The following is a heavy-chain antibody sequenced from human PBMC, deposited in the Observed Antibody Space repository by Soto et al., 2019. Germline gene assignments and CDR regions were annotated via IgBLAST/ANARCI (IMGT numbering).Heavy chain of an antibody. CDR2: ISSSGSTI. Sequence: GGTLRLSCAASGFTFSDYYMSWIRQAPGKGLEWVSYISSSGSTIYYADSVKGRFTTSRDNAKNSLYLQMNSLRAEDTAVYYCASGRKRGDGCPLLRHYFDYWGQGTLVTVSS. V-gene: IGHV3-11*01. D-gene: IGHD2-21*02. CDR3: ASGRKRGDGCPLLRHYFDY. CDR1: GFTFSDYY. J-gene: IGHJ4*02.